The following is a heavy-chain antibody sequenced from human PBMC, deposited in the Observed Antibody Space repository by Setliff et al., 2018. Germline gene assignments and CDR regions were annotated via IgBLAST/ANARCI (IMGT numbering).Heavy chain of an antibody. J-gene: IGHJ4*02. CDR3: ARGGYSYGTIMSY. D-gene: IGHD5-18*01. V-gene: IGHV4-39*07. Sequence: SETLSLTCTVSGGSISSSSYYWGWIRQPPGKGLEWIGSIYYSGSTYYNPSLKSRVTISVDTSKNQFSLKLSSVTAADTAVYYRARGGYSYGTIMSYWGQGTLVTVSS. CDR2: IYYSGST. CDR1: GGSISSSSYY.